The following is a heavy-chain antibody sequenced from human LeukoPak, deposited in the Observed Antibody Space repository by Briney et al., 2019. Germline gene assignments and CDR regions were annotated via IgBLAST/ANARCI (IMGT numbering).Heavy chain of an antibody. CDR2: IYYSGST. CDR1: GGSISSSSYY. D-gene: IGHD6-19*01. CDR3: ARAVIAVAGTTFDY. Sequence: SGTLSLTCTVSGGSISSSSYYWGWIRQPPGKGLEWIGSIYYSGSTYYNPSLKSRVTISVDTSKNQFSLKLSSVTAADTAVYYCARAVIAVAGTTFDYWGQGTLVTVSS. J-gene: IGHJ4*02. V-gene: IGHV4-39*07.